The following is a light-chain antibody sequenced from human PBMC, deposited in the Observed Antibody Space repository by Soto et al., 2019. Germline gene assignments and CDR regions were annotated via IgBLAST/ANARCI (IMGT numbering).Light chain of an antibody. J-gene: IGLJ1*01. V-gene: IGLV2-14*01. Sequence: QSVLTQPASVSGSPGQSITISCTGTSSDVGGYSYVSWYQQHPGKTPKLIIYEVSNRPSGVSNRFSGSKSGNTASLTISGLQTEDEADYYCSSYRRGATLNFGTVTKVTVL. CDR3: SSYRRGATLN. CDR2: EVS. CDR1: SSDVGGYSY.